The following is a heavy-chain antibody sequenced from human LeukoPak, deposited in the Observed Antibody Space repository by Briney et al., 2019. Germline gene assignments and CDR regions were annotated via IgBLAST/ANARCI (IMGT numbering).Heavy chain of an antibody. V-gene: IGHV1-24*01. CDR1: GYTLTELS. CDR3: ATDLIWSAQLSGSTTGGFDY. D-gene: IGHD1-26*01. CDR2: FDPEDGET. J-gene: IGHJ4*02. Sequence: ASVKVSCKVSGYTLTELSVHWVRQAPGKGLEWMEGFDPEDGETIYAQKFQGRVTMTEDTSTDTAYMELSSLRSEDTAVYYCATDLIWSAQLSGSTTGGFDYWGQGTLVTVSS.